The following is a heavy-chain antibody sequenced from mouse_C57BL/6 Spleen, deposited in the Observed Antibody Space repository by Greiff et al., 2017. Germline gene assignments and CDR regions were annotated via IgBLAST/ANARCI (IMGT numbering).Heavy chain of an antibody. V-gene: IGHV6-3*01. Sequence: EVKLMESGGGLVQPGGSMKLSCVASGFTFSNYWMNWVRQSPEKGLEWVAQIRLKSDNYATHYAESVKGRFTISRDDSKSSVYLQMNNLRAEDTGIYYCTGLTVGAYWGQGTLVTVSA. D-gene: IGHD1-1*01. CDR1: GFTFSNYW. J-gene: IGHJ3*01. CDR3: TGLTVGAY. CDR2: IRLKSDNYAT.